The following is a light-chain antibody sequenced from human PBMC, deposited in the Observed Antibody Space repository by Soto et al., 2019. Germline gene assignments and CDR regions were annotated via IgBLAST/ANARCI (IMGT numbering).Light chain of an antibody. Sequence: MTQSPSTLSASVGDRVTITCRASQSISRSLAWYQQKPGQAPRLLISGASTGATGIPARFSGSGSGTEFTLTISSLQSEDCAIYYCQQYHTWPITFGGGTKVDIK. CDR2: GAS. CDR3: QQYHTWPIT. CDR1: QSISRS. J-gene: IGKJ4*01. V-gene: IGKV3-15*01.